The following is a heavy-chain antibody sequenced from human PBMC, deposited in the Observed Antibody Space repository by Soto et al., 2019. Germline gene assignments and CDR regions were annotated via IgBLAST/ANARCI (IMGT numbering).Heavy chain of an antibody. V-gene: IGHV3-21*01. CDR1: GFTFSSYS. J-gene: IGHJ4*02. CDR3: ARDKDSSGCFDY. Sequence: EVQLVESGGGLVKPGGSLRLSCAASGFTFSSYSMNWVRQAPGKGLEWVSSICSSSSYIYYADSVKGRFTISRDNAKNSLYLQMNSLRAEDTAVYYCARDKDSSGCFDYWGQGTLVTVSS. CDR2: ICSSSSYI. D-gene: IGHD6-19*01.